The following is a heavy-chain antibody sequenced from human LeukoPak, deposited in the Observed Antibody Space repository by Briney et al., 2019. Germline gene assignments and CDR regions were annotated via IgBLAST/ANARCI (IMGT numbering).Heavy chain of an antibody. D-gene: IGHD2-2*01. Sequence: GGSLRLSCAASGFTYSDYSMNWVRQAPGKGLEWVSYISSSSATIYYADSVKGRFTISRDNAKNSLYLQLSSLRAEDTAVYYCARDYCSTTSCHYDFWGQGTLVTVSS. CDR1: GFTYSDYS. CDR2: ISSSSATI. CDR3: ARDYCSTTSCHYDF. V-gene: IGHV3-48*01. J-gene: IGHJ4*02.